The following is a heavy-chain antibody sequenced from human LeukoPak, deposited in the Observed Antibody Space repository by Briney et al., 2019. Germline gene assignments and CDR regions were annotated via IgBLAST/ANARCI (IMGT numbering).Heavy chain of an antibody. CDR1: GASITTTTYF. D-gene: IGHD3-22*01. CDR2: IDNSGGT. J-gene: IGHJ4*02. Sequence: PSETLSLTCIVSGASITTTTYFWAWIRQAPGMGLEWIGNIDNSGGTSYNPSLESRVTISVDTSKNQFSLKLSSMTAADTAIYYCARRGLHYYQGSGYPQDTYFDSWGQGTLVTVSS. V-gene: IGHV4-39*01. CDR3: ARRGLHYYQGSGYPQDTYFDS.